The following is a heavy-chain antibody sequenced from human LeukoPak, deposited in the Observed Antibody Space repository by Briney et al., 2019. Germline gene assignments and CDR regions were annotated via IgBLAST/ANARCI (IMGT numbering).Heavy chain of an antibody. CDR1: GFTFSSYA. D-gene: IGHD2-15*01. V-gene: IGHV3-30-3*01. CDR3: ARDRAWDVVVVAAISFQH. J-gene: IGHJ1*01. Sequence: GGSLRLSCAASGFTFSSYAMHWVRQAPGKGLEWVAVISYDGSNKYYADSVKGRFTISRDNSKNTLYLQMNSLRAEDTAVYYCARDRAWDVVVVAAISFQHWGQGTLVTVSS. CDR2: ISYDGSNK.